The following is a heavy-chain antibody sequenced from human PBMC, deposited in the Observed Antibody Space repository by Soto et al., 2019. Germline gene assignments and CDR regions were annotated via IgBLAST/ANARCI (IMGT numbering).Heavy chain of an antibody. CDR3: ARGYTPVETVAFDY. D-gene: IGHD1-1*01. J-gene: IGHJ4*02. CDR1: GGTFSSYT. V-gene: IGHV1-69*02. CDR2: IIPILGIA. Sequence: QVQLVQSGAEVKKPGSSVKVSCKASGGTFSSYTISWVRQAPGQGLEWMGRIIPILGIANYAQKFQGRVTXXAXKXXSTAYLELSSLRAADTAVYYCARGYTPVETVAFDYWGQGTLVTVSS.